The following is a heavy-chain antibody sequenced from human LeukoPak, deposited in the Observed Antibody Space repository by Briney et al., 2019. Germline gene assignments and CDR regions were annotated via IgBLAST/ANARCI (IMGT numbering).Heavy chain of an antibody. CDR2: IWHDGSIK. J-gene: IGHJ3*02. D-gene: IGHD1-1*01. CDR3: ARKMKTGDRVGTFDI. V-gene: IGHV3-33*01. Sequence: GRSLRLSCAASGFTFSTYGMHWVRQAPGKGLEWVAVIWHDGSIKYYADSVKGRFTISRDNSKNTLYLQMNSLTAEDTAVYYCARKMKTGDRVGTFDIWGQGTMVTVSS. CDR1: GFTFSTYG.